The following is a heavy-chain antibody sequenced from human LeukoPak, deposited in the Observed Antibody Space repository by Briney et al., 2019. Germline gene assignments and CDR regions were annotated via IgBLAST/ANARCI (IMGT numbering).Heavy chain of an antibody. CDR2: IYTSGST. V-gene: IGHV4-61*02. CDR3: ARVGEGVFDP. CDR1: GGSISSGSYY. J-gene: IGHJ5*02. Sequence: SETLSLTCTVSGGSISSGSYYWSWIRQPAGKGLEWIGRIYTSGSTNYNPSLKSRVTISVDTSKNQFSLKLSSVTAADTAVYYCARVGEGVFDPWGQGTLVTVSS. D-gene: IGHD1-26*01.